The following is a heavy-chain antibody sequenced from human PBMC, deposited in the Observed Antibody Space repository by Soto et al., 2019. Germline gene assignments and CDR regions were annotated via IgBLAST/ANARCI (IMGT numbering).Heavy chain of an antibody. D-gene: IGHD3-22*01. CDR2: ISWNSGSI. CDR1: GFTFDDYA. CDR3: AKTSYYYDSSGYLDY. Sequence: PGGSLRLSCAASGFTFDDYAMHWVRQAPGKGLEWVSGISWNSGSIGYADSVKGRFTISRDNAKNSLYLQMNSLRAEDTALYYCAKTSYYYDSSGYLDYWGQGTLVTVSS. J-gene: IGHJ4*02. V-gene: IGHV3-9*01.